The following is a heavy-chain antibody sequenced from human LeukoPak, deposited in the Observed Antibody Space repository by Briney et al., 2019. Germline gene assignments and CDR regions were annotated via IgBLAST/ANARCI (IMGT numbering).Heavy chain of an antibody. V-gene: IGHV4-34*01. D-gene: IGHD2-2*01. CDR3: ARQGWDIVVVPAAMPDYFDY. CDR2: INHSGST. Sequence: SETLSLTCAVYGGSFSGYYWSWIRQPPGKGLEWIGEINHSGSTNYNPSLKSRVTISVDTSKNQFSLKLSSVTAADTAVYYCARQGWDIVVVPAAMPDYFDYWGQGTLVTVSS. J-gene: IGHJ4*02. CDR1: GGSFSGYY.